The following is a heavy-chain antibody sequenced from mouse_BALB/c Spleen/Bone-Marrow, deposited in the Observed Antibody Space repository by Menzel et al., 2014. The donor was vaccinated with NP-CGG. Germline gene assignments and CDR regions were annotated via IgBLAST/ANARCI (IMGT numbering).Heavy chain of an antibody. D-gene: IGHD1-2*01. CDR2: ILPGSGST. J-gene: IGHJ3*01. Sequence: VQLVESGTELMKPGASVKISCKATGYTFSSYWIEWVNQRPGHGLEWIGEILPGSGSTNYNEKFKGKATFTADTSSSTAYMQLSSLTSEDSAVYYCARRGHGFAWFAYWGQGTLVTVSA. V-gene: IGHV1-9*01. CDR1: GYTFSSYW. CDR3: ARRGHGFAWFAY.